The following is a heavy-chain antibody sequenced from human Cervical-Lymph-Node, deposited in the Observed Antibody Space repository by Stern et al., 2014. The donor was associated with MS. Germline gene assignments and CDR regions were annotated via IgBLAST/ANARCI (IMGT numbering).Heavy chain of an antibody. CDR3: ARDTAALIDY. V-gene: IGHV3-30*16. CDR2: ISYDGSKE. CDR1: GFTLSLYP. Sequence: QVQLVQSGGGVVQPGRSLRLSCAASGFTLSLYPMHWVRQAPGKGLEWVAVISYDGSKEHYADSVKGRFTISRDNSKNTLFLKMDSLRLEDTAVYYCARDTAALIDYWGQGTLVTVSA. J-gene: IGHJ4*02. D-gene: IGHD6-13*01.